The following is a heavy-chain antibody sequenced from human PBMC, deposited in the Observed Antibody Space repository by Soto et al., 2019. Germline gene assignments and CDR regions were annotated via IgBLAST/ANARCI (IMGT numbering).Heavy chain of an antibody. CDR1: GFTFSSYD. J-gene: IGHJ3*02. CDR3: VREGGNCSGGSCYSAFDI. CDR2: IGTAGDT. D-gene: IGHD2-15*01. V-gene: IGHV3-13*01. Sequence: EVQLVESGGGLVQPGGSLRLSCAASGFTFSSYDMHWVRQATGKGLEWVSAIGTAGDTYYPGSVKGRFTISRENAKNSLYLQMNSLRAGDTAVYYCVREGGNCSGGSCYSAFDIWGQGTMVTVSS.